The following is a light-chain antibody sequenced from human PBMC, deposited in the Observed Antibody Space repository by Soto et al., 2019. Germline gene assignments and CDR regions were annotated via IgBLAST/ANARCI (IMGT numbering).Light chain of an antibody. Sequence: QSALTQPASVSGSPGQSITISCTGSGSDIGAYNYVSWYQQHPGRAPKLLIHGVTRRPSGVSSRFSASKSAYTASLTISGLQAEDEANYFCSSFTTSYLDVFGPGTKLTVL. CDR1: GSDIGAYNY. CDR3: SSFTTSYLDV. J-gene: IGLJ1*01. CDR2: GVT. V-gene: IGLV2-14*01.